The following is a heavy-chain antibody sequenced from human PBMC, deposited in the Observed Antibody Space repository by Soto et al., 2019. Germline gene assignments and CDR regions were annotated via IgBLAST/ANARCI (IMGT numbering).Heavy chain of an antibody. D-gene: IGHD3-10*01. CDR2: IYWDDYK. V-gene: IGHV2-5*02. CDR1: GFSLDTSGVG. CDR3: AHKGSGLYPLDY. Sequence: QITLKESGPTLVKPTQTLTLTCTFSGFSLDTSGVGVGWIRKPPGKALEWVAVIYWDDYKHFSPSLESRLTITKDTSKNLVVLTMTDMDPVDTATYYCAHKGSGLYPLDYWGQGTLVTVSS. J-gene: IGHJ4*02.